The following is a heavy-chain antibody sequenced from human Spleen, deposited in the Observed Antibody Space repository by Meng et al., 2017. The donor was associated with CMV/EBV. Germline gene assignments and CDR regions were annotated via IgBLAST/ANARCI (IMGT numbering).Heavy chain of an antibody. V-gene: IGHV4-39*07. CDR2: IYYSGST. Sequence: ISSSSYYWGWLRQPPGKGLEWIGSIYYSGSTYYNPSLKSRVTISVDTSKNQFSLKLSSVTAADTAVYYCARLGYCSSTSCSNWFDPWGQGTLVTVSS. CDR3: ARLGYCSSTSCSNWFDP. D-gene: IGHD2-2*01. CDR1: ISSSSYY. J-gene: IGHJ5*02.